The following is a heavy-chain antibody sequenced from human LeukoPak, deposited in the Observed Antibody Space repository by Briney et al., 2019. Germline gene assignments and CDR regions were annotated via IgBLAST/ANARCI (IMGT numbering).Heavy chain of an antibody. V-gene: IGHV4-39*07. J-gene: IGHJ4*02. D-gene: IGHD6-13*01. Sequence: SETLSLTCTVSGGSIGSGSDCWGWIRQPPGKGLEWIGCISYSGSTHYSPSLKSRVTISVDTSKNQFSLKLSSVTAADTAVYYCASPRAERSTWYAVEYWGQGTLVTVSA. CDR1: GGSIGSGSDC. CDR2: ISYSGST. CDR3: ASPRAERSTWYAVEY.